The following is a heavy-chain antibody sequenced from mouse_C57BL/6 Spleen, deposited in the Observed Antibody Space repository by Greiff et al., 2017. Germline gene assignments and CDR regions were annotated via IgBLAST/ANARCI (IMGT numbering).Heavy chain of an antibody. CDR1: GFTFSSYG. CDR3: ARHEDYYYSNYVNYAMDY. Sequence: EVKLEESGGDLVKPGGSLKLSCAASGFTFSSYGMSWVRQTPDKRLEWVATISSGGSYTYYPDSVQGRFTISRDNAKNTLYLQMSSLKSEDTAMYYCARHEDYYYSNYVNYAMDYWGQGTSVTVSS. CDR2: ISSGGSYT. D-gene: IGHD2-5*01. J-gene: IGHJ4*01. V-gene: IGHV5-6*02.